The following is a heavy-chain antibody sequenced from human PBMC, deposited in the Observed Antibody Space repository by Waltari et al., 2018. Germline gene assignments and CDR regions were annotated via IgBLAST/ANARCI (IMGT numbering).Heavy chain of an antibody. Sequence: VQLQESGPGLVKPSQTLSLTCTVSGGSISSGSYYWSWIRQPAGTGLEWIGRIYTRGSTNYTPSLKSPGTISVVTSKNQFALKLSSVTAADTAVNDCAGVGIAAAKSDWGQGTLVTVSS. J-gene: IGHJ4*02. CDR1: GGSISSGSYY. CDR3: AGVGIAAAKSD. CDR2: IYTRGST. D-gene: IGHD6-13*01. V-gene: IGHV4-61*02.